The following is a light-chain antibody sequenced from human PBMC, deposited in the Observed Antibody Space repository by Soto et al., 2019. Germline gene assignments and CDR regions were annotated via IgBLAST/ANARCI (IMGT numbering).Light chain of an antibody. CDR1: QSVSSY. Sequence: EIVLTQTRASLSLSPGERATLSCRASQSVSSYLAWYQQKPGQAPRLLIYDASNRATGIPARFSGSGSGTDFTLTISSLEPEDFAAYYCQQRSNWLAITFGQGTRLEIK. CDR2: DAS. CDR3: QQRSNWLAIT. V-gene: IGKV3-11*01. J-gene: IGKJ5*01.